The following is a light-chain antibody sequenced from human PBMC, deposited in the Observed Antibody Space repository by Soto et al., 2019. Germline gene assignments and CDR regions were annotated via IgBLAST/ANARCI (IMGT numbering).Light chain of an antibody. V-gene: IGLV1-40*01. CDR3: QSYDSSLVV. CDR1: SSNIGAGYD. J-gene: IGLJ2*01. CDR2: GNS. Sequence: QSVLTQPPPVSGAPGQRVTISCTGSSSNIGAGYDVHWYQQLPGTAPKLLIYGNSNRPSGVPDRFSGSKSGTSASLAITGLQAEDEADYYCQSYDSSLVVFGGGTKLTVL.